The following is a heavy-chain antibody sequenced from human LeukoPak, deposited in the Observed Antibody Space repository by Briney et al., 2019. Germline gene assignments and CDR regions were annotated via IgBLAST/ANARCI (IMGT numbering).Heavy chain of an antibody. J-gene: IGHJ4*02. CDR3: ARGPSGYHNT. CDR1: GFTFSSYA. Sequence: GRSLRLSCAASGFTFSSYAMHWVRQAPGKGLEWVAVISFDGSNKYYADSVKGRFTISRDNSKNTLYLQMNSLRAEDTAVYYCARGPSGYHNTGGQGTLVTVSS. V-gene: IGHV3-30*14. CDR2: ISFDGSNK. D-gene: IGHD5-12*01.